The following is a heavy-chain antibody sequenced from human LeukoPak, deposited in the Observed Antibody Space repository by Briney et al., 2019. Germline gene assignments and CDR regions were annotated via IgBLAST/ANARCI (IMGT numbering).Heavy chain of an antibody. CDR1: GFTFSSYS. D-gene: IGHD6-19*01. J-gene: IGHJ4*02. Sequence: GGPLRLSCAASGFTFSSYSMNWVRQAPGKGLEWVSSISSSSSYIYYADSVKGRFTISRDNAKNSLYLQMNSLRAEDTAVYYCARVDQGQWYFDYWGQGTLVTVSS. CDR2: ISSSSSYI. CDR3: ARVDQGQWYFDY. V-gene: IGHV3-21*01.